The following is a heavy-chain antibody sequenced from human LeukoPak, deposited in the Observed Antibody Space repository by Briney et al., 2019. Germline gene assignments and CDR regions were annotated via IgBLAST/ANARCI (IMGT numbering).Heavy chain of an antibody. CDR1: GGSISSGTYY. CDR2: IYTSGST. D-gene: IGHD2-15*01. Sequence: SQTLSLTCTVSGGSISSGTYYWTWIRQPAGKGLEWIRRIYTSGSTNYNPSLKSRVTISVDTSKNQFSLKLYSVTAADTAVYYCARPGYCSGGSCFNVGWFDPWGQGTLVTVSS. V-gene: IGHV4-61*02. J-gene: IGHJ5*02. CDR3: ARPGYCSGGSCFNVGWFDP.